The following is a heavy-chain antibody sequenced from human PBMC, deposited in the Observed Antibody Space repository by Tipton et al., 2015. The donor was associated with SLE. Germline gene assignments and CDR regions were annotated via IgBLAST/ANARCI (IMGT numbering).Heavy chain of an antibody. CDR3: ARALWGSDRYYYYMDV. V-gene: IGHV4-31*03. D-gene: IGHD2-21*01. CDR1: GDSISTGGYY. Sequence: TLSLTCTISGDSISTGGYYWTWIRQHPGKGLEWIGHIYNSVSAQYNPSLKSRAAISADPSKNQFSLRLTSVTAADTAVYYCARALWGSDRYYYYMDVWGKGTTVTVSS. CDR2: IYNSVSA. J-gene: IGHJ6*03.